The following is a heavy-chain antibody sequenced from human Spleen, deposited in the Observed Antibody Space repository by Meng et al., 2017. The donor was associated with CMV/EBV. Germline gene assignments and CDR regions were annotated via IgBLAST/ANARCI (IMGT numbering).Heavy chain of an antibody. CDR3: ATEHFEPVTSDLHYFYGLDV. V-gene: IGHV1-24*01. CDR2: FDPEDFKT. Sequence: ASVQVSCKVSGYAHAELSIHWVRQAPGKGLEWMGGFDPEDFKTIYAQKFQGRVTMTEDTSTDTAYMELSSLRFEDTAVYYCATEHFEPVTSDLHYFYGLDVWGQGTTVTVSS. D-gene: IGHD2-21*01. J-gene: IGHJ6*02. CDR1: GYAHAELS.